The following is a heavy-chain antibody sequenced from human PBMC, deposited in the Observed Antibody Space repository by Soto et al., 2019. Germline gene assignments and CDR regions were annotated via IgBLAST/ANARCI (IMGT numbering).Heavy chain of an antibody. J-gene: IGHJ4*02. Sequence: EVQVLESGGGLVQPGGSLRLSCVISRLTFSNYALNWVRQAPGKGLEWVSSISGSGDTTYYADSVKGRFTISRDNSKNTLYLQINSRRVEDTALYYCAKADYSYSWAPGDYWGQGTLVTVSS. CDR2: ISGSGDTT. CDR1: RLTFSNYA. D-gene: IGHD6-13*01. V-gene: IGHV3-23*01. CDR3: AKADYSYSWAPGDY.